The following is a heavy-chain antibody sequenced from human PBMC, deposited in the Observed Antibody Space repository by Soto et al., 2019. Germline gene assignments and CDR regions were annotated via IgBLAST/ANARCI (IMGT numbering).Heavy chain of an antibody. D-gene: IGHD3-10*01. CDR3: ATLWFGSGDY. J-gene: IGHJ4*02. V-gene: IGHV4-39*01. CDR1: GGSISSSSYY. CDR2: IYYSGST. Sequence: QLQLQESGPGLVKPSETLSLTCTVSGGSISSSSYYWGWIRQPPGKGLEWIGSIYYSGSTYYNPSLKSRVTISVDTSKNQFALKLSSVTAADTAVYYCATLWFGSGDYWGQGTLVTVSS.